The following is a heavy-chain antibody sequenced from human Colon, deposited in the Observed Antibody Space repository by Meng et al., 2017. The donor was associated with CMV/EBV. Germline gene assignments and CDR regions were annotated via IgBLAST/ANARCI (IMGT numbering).Heavy chain of an antibody. CDR2: ISGSGGST. V-gene: IGHV3-23*01. CDR1: GFTFSSYA. CDR3: AKVDIVVVGPFDY. Sequence: GGSLRLSCAASGFTFSSYAMSWVRQAPGKGLEWVSAISGSGGSTYYADSVKGRFTISRDNSKNTLYLQMNSLRAEDTAVYCCAKVDIVVVGPFDYWGQGTLVTVSS. J-gene: IGHJ4*02. D-gene: IGHD2-2*01.